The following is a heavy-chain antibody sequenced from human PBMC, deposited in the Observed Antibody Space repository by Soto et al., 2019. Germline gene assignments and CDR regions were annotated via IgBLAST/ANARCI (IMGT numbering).Heavy chain of an antibody. Sequence: QVHLVESGGGVVQPGRSLRLSCVASGFNFKAYGMHWVRQAPGKGLEWVAVISTDGTNQHHADSVKGRFTISRDNFKNMLYLLMNSLRPEDTAVYFCAVGGGDLSLTPFDYWGQGTLVTVSS. J-gene: IGHJ4*02. CDR2: ISTDGTNQ. CDR3: AVGGGDLSLTPFDY. D-gene: IGHD3-16*02. CDR1: GFNFKAYG. V-gene: IGHV3-30-3*01.